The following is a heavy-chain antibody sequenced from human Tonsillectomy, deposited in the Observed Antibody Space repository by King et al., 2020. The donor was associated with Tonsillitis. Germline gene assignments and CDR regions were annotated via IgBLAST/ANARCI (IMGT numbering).Heavy chain of an antibody. Sequence: VQLVESGGGLVQPGGSLRLSCAASGFTFSSYDMHLVPQATGKSLEWVSALGTAGDTYYPGSGKGRFTISREKAKNSLYLQMNSLRAGDTAVYYCARLAYSGGFDYWGQGTLVTVSS. CDR1: GFTFSSYD. J-gene: IGHJ4*02. V-gene: IGHV3-13*04. D-gene: IGHD1-26*01. CDR2: LGTAGDT. CDR3: ARLAYSGGFDY.